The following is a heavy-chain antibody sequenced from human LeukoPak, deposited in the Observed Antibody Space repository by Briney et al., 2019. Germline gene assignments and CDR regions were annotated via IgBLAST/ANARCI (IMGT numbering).Heavy chain of an antibody. CDR2: IIPIFGTA. J-gene: IGHJ4*02. CDR1: GGTFSSYA. Sequence: EASVKVSCKASGGTFSSYAISWVRQAPGQGLEWMGGIIPIFGTANYAQKFQGRVTITADESTGTAYMELSSLRSEDTAVYYCARTESLYSSSSALDYWGQGTLVTVSS. CDR3: ARTESLYSSSSALDY. D-gene: IGHD6-13*01. V-gene: IGHV1-69*13.